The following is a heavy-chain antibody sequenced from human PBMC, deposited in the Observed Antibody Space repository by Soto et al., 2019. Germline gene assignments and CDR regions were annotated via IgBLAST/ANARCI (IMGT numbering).Heavy chain of an antibody. D-gene: IGHD6-13*01. CDR2: ISSGSTYK. J-gene: IGHJ4*02. V-gene: IGHV3-11*06. Sequence: QVQLVESGGDLVKPGGSLRLSCVASGFNFNDFFMNWIRQVPGKGLEWVSYISSGSTYKKYAGSVKGRFTISRDNAKKSLYLQMNSLRAEDTAIYYCVRETPIAAAGAKWDYWGQGTLVTVSS. CDR1: GFNFNDFF. CDR3: VRETPIAAAGAKWDY.